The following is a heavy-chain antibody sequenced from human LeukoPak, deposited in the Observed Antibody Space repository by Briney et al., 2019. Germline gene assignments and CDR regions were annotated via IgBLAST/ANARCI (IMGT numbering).Heavy chain of an antibody. CDR3: AQMTTLTTAIY. Sequence: GGSETLLCALSGLILSSYAMTWVRQATGKGLDCLSHICGACGNTYYADSVKGRFTFSRDNSKSTLYLQMNSLRAEDAAVYYCAQMTTLTTAIYWGQGTQVTVSS. CDR2: ICGACGNT. V-gene: IGHV3-23*01. CDR1: GLILSSYA. J-gene: IGHJ4*02. D-gene: IGHD4-17*01.